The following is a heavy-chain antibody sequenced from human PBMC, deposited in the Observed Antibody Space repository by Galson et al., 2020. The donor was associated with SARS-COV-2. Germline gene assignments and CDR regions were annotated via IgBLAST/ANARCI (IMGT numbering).Heavy chain of an antibody. V-gene: IGHV4-61*09. CDR1: GGSISSGSYY. J-gene: IGHJ4*02. Sequence: SETLSLTCTVSGGSISSGSYYWNYIRQPAGGGLEWIGHNYPSGSTNYNPSLKSRITISVDTSKNQFSLKLSSVTAADTAVYYCARGTIAAAGTLFDCWGQGTLVTVSS. D-gene: IGHD6-13*01. CDR2: NYPSGST. CDR3: ARGTIAAAGTLFDC.